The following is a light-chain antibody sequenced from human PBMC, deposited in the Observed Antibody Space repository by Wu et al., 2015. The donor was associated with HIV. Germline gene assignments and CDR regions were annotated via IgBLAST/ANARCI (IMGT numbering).Light chain of an antibody. CDR1: QSVSSD. CDR3: QQCNRWPRT. V-gene: IGKV3-15*01. CDR2: DAS. Sequence: EIVLTQSPAALSVSPGEGATLSCRASQSVSSDLAWYQQKPGQAPRLLIYDASSRATDIPARFSGSGSGTEFILTISGVQSEDFAVYYCQQCNRWPRTFGQGTKVEIK. J-gene: IGKJ1*01.